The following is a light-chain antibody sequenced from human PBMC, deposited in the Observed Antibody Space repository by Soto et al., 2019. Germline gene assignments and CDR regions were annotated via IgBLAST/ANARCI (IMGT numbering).Light chain of an antibody. J-gene: IGLJ1*01. CDR2: EVS. CDR1: SSDVGGYNY. CDR3: SSYAGSNLLYV. Sequence: QSALTQPPSASGSPGQSVTISCTGTSSDVGGYNYVSWYQQHPGKAPKLMIYEVSKRPSGVPDRFSGSKSGNTASLTVSGLQAEDEADYYCSSYAGSNLLYVFGTGTQLTVL. V-gene: IGLV2-8*01.